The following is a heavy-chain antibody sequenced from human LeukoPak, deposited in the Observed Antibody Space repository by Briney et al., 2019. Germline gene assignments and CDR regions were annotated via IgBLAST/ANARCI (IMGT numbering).Heavy chain of an antibody. CDR2: IIPIFGTA. CDR1: GGTFSSYA. J-gene: IGHJ4*02. D-gene: IGHD2-21*02. V-gene: IGHV1-69*13. CDR3: ARAAYCGGDCYSELPDY. Sequence: SVKVSCKASGGTFSSYAISWVRHAPGQGLEWMGGIIPIFGTANYAQKFQGRVTITADESTSTAYMELSSLRSEDTAVYYCARAAYCGGDCYSELPDYWGQGTLVTVSS.